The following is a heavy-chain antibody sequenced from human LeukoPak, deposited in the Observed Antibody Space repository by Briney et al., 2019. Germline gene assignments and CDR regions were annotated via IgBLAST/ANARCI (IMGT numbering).Heavy chain of an antibody. CDR3: ARHNYMDV. Sequence: SETLSLTCAVYGGSFSGYYWSWIRQPPGKGLEWIGEINHSGSTNYNPSLKSRVTISVDTSKNQFSLKLSSVTAADTAVYYCARHNYMDVWGKGTTVTISS. V-gene: IGHV4-34*01. CDR1: GGSFSGYY. J-gene: IGHJ6*03. CDR2: INHSGST.